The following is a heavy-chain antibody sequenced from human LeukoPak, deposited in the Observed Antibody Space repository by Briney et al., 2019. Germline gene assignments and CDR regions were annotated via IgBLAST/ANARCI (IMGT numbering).Heavy chain of an antibody. D-gene: IGHD6-6*01. CDR1: GGSINNYY. Sequence: PSETLSLTCTVSGGSINNYYWSWIRQPPGKGLEWIGYGSTNSNPSLKSRVTISEDTSKNQLSLKLSSVTAADTAVYYCARSKGDSSSRYFDDWGQGTLLTVSS. CDR2: GST. CDR3: ARSKGDSSSRYFDD. V-gene: IGHV4-59*12. J-gene: IGHJ4*02.